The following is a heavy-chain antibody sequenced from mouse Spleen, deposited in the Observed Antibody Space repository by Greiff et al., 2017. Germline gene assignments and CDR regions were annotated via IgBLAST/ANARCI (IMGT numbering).Heavy chain of an antibody. Sequence: QLQQPGAELVMPGASVKLSRKASGYTFTSYWMHWVKQRPGQGLEWIGEIDPSDSYTNYNQKFKGKATLTVDKSSSTAYMQLSSLTSEDSAVYYCAREGASAFAYWGQGTLVTVSA. CDR2: IDPSDSYT. CDR1: GYTFTSYW. V-gene: IGHV1-69*01. CDR3: AREGASAFAY. J-gene: IGHJ3*01. D-gene: IGHD3-1*01.